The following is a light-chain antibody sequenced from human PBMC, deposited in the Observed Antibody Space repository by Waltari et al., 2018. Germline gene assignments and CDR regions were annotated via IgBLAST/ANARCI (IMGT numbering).Light chain of an antibody. CDR3: QQSYNSPWT. J-gene: IGKJ1*01. V-gene: IGKV1-39*01. Sequence: DIQMTQSPSSLSASVGDRVTITCRTSPTINNNVNWYQQKPGKAPNLLIYAASILQSGVPTRFSGTGAGTNFTLTIGSLQSEDFATYYCQQSYNSPWTFGQGTKVEI. CDR2: AAS. CDR1: PTINNN.